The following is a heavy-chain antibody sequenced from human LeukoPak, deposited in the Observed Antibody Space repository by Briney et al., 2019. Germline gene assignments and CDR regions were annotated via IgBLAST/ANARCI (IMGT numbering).Heavy chain of an antibody. CDR1: GGSMSPYH. CDR3: ARAVSGRFDY. J-gene: IGHJ4*02. V-gene: IGHV4-59*08. D-gene: IGHD6-19*01. CDR2: IYYSGST. Sequence: SETLSLTCTVSGGSMSPYHWGWIRQPPGKGLEWTGYIYYSGSTNYNPSLNSRVTISVDTSKNQFSLRLSSVIAADTAIYYCARAVSGRFDYWGQGTLVTVSS.